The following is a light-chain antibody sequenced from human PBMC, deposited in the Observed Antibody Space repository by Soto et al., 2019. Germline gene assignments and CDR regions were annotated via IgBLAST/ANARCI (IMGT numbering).Light chain of an antibody. J-gene: IGLJ1*01. Sequence: QSALTQPRSVSASPGQSVTISCTGTSSDVGRYDYVSWYQQHPGKAPKLIVYDVTERPSGVPDRFSGSKSGNTASLTISGPQAEDEADYSCCSFAGSYSYVFGTGTKVT. CDR2: DVT. CDR1: SSDVGRYDY. V-gene: IGLV2-11*01. CDR3: CSFAGSYSYV.